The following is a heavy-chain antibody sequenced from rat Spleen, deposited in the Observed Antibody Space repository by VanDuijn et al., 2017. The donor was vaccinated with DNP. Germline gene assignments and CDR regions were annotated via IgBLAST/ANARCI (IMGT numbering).Heavy chain of an antibody. CDR1: GFNFNDYW. D-gene: IGHD1-2*01. J-gene: IGHJ4*01. V-gene: IGHV4-2*01. CDR2: INKDNSSI. Sequence: EVKLVESGGGLVQPGRSLKLSCAASGFNFNDYWMGWVRQAPGKGLEWIGEINKDNSSINYTPSLKDKFTITRDNAQNTLYLQMSKLGSEDTAIYYCVRGRLYPHYAMDAWGQGTSVTVSS. CDR3: VRGRLYPHYAMDA.